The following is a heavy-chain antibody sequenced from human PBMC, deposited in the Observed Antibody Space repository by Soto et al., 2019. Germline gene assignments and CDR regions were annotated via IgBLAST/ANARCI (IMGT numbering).Heavy chain of an antibody. CDR3: AREGKIIAASFSGHYGMDV. D-gene: IGHD6-13*01. V-gene: IGHV1-69*13. CDR2: IIPIFGTA. J-gene: IGHJ6*02. CDR1: GGTFSSYT. Sequence: ASVKVSCKASGGTFSSYTISWVRQAPGQGLEWMGGIIPIFGTANYAQKFQGRVTITADESTSTAYMELSSLRSEDTAVYYCAREGKIIAASFSGHYGMDVWGQGTTVTVSS.